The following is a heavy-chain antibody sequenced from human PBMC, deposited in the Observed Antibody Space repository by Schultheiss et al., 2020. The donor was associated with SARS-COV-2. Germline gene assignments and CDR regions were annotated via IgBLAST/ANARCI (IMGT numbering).Heavy chain of an antibody. D-gene: IGHD7-27*01. V-gene: IGHV3-33*06. J-gene: IGHJ4*02. Sequence: GGSLRLSCAASGVTFSSYAMHWVRQAPGKGLEWVAVSWYDGSNKYHADSVKGRFTIYRDNSINTLYLQMNSLRAEDTAVYYCAKGWGTADWGQGTLVTVSS. CDR1: GVTFSSYA. CDR2: SWYDGSNK. CDR3: AKGWGTAD.